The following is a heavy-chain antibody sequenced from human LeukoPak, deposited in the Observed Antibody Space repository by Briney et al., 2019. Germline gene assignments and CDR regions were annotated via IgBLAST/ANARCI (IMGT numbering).Heavy chain of an antibody. J-gene: IGHJ4*02. CDR2: ISYDGSNK. V-gene: IGHV3-30-3*01. CDR1: GFXFSSYA. CDR3: ARADYYGSGSSFDY. Sequence: PGGSLRLSCAASGFXFSSYAMHWVRQAPGKGLEWVAVISYDGSNKYYADSVKGRITISRGNSKNTLYLQMNSLRAEDTAVYYCARADYYGSGSSFDYWGQGTLVTVSS. D-gene: IGHD3-10*01.